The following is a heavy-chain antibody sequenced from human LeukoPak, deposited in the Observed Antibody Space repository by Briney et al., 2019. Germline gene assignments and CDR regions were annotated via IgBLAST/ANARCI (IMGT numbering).Heavy chain of an antibody. CDR3: ARDMDDSSGYHDY. J-gene: IGHJ4*02. V-gene: IGHV1-69*06. CDR1: GGTFSSYA. CDR2: IIPIFGTA. Sequence: AVKVSCKAAGGTFSSYAISWVRQAPGQGLEWLGGIIPIFGTANYAQKFQGRVTITADKSTSTAYMELSSLRSEDTAVYYCARDMDDSSGYHDYWGQGTLVTVSS. D-gene: IGHD3-22*01.